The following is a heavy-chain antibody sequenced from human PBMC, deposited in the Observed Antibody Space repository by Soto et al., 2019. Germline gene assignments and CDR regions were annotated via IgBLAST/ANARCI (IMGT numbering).Heavy chain of an antibody. J-gene: IGHJ4*02. V-gene: IGHV3-23*01. CDR1: GFTFSSYA. D-gene: IGHD5-12*01. CDR3: AKGEVVATSRGDYSVNYFDY. Sequence: GGSLRLSCAASGFTFSSYAMSWVRQAPGKGLEWVSAISGSGGSTYYADSVKGRFTISRDNSKNTLYLQMNSLRAEDTAVYYCAKGEVVATSRGDYSVNYFDYWGQGTLVTVSS. CDR2: ISGSGGST.